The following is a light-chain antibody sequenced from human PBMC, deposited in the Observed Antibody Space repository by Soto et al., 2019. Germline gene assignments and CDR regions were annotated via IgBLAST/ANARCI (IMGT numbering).Light chain of an antibody. CDR3: MQALQTPIT. CDR2: LGS. Sequence: DIVMTQSPLSLPVTPGEPASISCRSSQSLLHSNGYNCLDWYLQKPVQSPQLLIYLGSNRASGVPDRFSGSGSGTDFTLKISRVEAEDVGVYYCMQALQTPITFGQGTRLEIK. J-gene: IGKJ5*01. V-gene: IGKV2-28*01. CDR1: QSLLHSNGYNC.